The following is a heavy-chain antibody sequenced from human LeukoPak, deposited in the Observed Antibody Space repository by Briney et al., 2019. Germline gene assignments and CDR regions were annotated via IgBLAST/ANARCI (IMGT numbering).Heavy chain of an antibody. J-gene: IGHJ4*02. CDR2: VTGSGTHM. CDR3: ARDFRGYGPDY. Sequence: GGSLRLSCAASGFTFSSYGMSWIRQAPGKGLEWVSAVTGSGTHMYYADSVRGRFAISRDDAKKSLYLRMSSLRAEDTAIYYCARDFRGYGPDYCGQGTLVTVYS. CDR1: GFTFSSYG. V-gene: IGHV3-21*01. D-gene: IGHD3-10*01.